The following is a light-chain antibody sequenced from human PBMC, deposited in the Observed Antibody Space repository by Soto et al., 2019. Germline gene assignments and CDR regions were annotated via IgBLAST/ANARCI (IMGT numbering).Light chain of an antibody. CDR3: QHSYTWPPTWP. J-gene: IGKJ1*01. V-gene: IGKV3-15*01. CDR1: QSVSSS. CDR2: DSS. Sequence: TKYTATLSLSPGERATLSCRASQSVSSSVAWYQQKPGQAPRLLIYDSSSRATGVPARFSGSGSGTEFSLAISSLQSEDFAVYHCQHSYTWPPTWPFGQGT.